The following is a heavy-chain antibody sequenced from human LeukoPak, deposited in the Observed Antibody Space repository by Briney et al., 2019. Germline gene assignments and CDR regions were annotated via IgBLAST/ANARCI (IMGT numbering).Heavy chain of an antibody. Sequence: ASVKASCKASGYTFTSYGISWVRQAPGQGLEWMGWISAYNGNTNYAQKLQGRVTMTTDTSTSTAYMELRSLRSDDTAVYYCARTIAVAGTNWFDPWGQGTLVTVSS. V-gene: IGHV1-18*04. D-gene: IGHD6-19*01. J-gene: IGHJ5*02. CDR1: GYTFTSYG. CDR2: ISAYNGNT. CDR3: ARTIAVAGTNWFDP.